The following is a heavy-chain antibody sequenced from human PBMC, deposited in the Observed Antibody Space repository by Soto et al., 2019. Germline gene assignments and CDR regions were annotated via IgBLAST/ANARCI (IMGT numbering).Heavy chain of an antibody. J-gene: IGHJ4*02. D-gene: IGHD1-26*01. Sequence: QVQLQESGPGLVKPSGTLSLTCTVSGASITTRSDAWWSWVRQPPGKGLEWIGEIYHSGSSNYNPSLKSRVTMSVDKSKNQFSLRLSAVTAADTAVYYCAKIVGATLVDYWGQGTLVTVSS. CDR1: GASITTRSDAW. V-gene: IGHV4-4*02. CDR3: AKIVGATLVDY. CDR2: IYHSGSS.